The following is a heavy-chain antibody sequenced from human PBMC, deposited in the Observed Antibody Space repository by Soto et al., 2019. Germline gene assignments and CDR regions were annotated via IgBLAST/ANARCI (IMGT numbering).Heavy chain of an antibody. Sequence: ASVKVSCKASGYTSTSYGISWVRQAPGQGLEWMGWISAYNGNTNYAQKLQGRVTMTTDTSTSTAYMELRSLRSDDTAVYYCARGPDIVVVYPNEPLSPYYYYYYMDVWGKGTTVTVSS. CDR3: ARGPDIVVVYPNEPLSPYYYYYYMDV. V-gene: IGHV1-18*01. CDR2: ISAYNGNT. D-gene: IGHD2-15*01. J-gene: IGHJ6*03. CDR1: GYTSTSYG.